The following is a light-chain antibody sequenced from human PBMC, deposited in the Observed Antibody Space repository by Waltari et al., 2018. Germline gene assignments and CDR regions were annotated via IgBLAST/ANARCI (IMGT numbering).Light chain of an antibody. Sequence: QSALTQPASVSGSPGQSITISCTGTSGDVGSYNLVSWYQQHPGKAPNLMIYEVSKRPSGVSDRFSASKSGNTASLTISGLQAEDEADYYCCSYTGSSWVFGGGTKLTVL. CDR1: SGDVGSYNL. CDR3: CSYTGSSWV. J-gene: IGLJ3*02. CDR2: EVS. V-gene: IGLV2-23*02.